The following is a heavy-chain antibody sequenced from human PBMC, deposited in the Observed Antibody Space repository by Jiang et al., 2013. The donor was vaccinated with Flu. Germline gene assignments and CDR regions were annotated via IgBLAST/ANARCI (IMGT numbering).Heavy chain of an antibody. CDR2: IKQDGSEK. CDR3: ASAGYYYDSSGFDY. D-gene: IGHD3-22*01. J-gene: IGHJ4*02. V-gene: IGHV3-7*01. Sequence: SRVRPGSRKGLEWVANIKQDGSEKYYVDSVKGRFTISRDNAKNSLYLQMNSLRAEDTAVYYCASAGYYYDSSGFDYWGQGTLVTVSS.